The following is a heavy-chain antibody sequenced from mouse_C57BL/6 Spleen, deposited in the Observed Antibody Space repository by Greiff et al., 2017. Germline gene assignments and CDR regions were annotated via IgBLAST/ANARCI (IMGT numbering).Heavy chain of an antibody. Sequence: EVQLQQSGPELVKPGASVKISCKASGYTFTDYYMNWVKQSHGKSLEWIGDINPNNGGTSYNQKFKGKATLTVDKSSSTAYMELRSLTSEDSAVYYCARRGYYVFAYWGQGTLVTVSA. D-gene: IGHD1-1*01. CDR3: ARRGYYVFAY. CDR2: INPNNGGT. V-gene: IGHV1-26*01. J-gene: IGHJ3*01. CDR1: GYTFTDYY.